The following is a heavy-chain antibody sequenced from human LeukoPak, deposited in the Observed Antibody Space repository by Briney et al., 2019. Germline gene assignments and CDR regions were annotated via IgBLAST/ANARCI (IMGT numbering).Heavy chain of an antibody. CDR2: ISGDGGST. CDR3: AKDPMYYCDSSGYPPTAND. D-gene: IGHD3-22*01. Sequence: GGSLRLSCAASGFTFDDYAMHWVRQAPGKGLEWVSLISGDGGSTYYADSVKGRFTISRDNSKNSLYLQMNSLRTEDTALYYCAKDPMYYCDSSGYPPTANDWGQGTLVTVSS. J-gene: IGHJ4*02. V-gene: IGHV3-43*02. CDR1: GFTFDDYA.